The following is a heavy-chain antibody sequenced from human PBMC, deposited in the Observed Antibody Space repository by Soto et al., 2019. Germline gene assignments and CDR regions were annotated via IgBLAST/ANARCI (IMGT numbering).Heavy chain of an antibody. CDR2: ISYDGSNK. Sequence: QVQLVESGGGVVQPGRSLRLSCAASGFTFSSYGMHWVRQAPGKGLEWVGVISYDGSNKYYADSVKGRFTISRDNSKNTLYLQMNSLRAEDTAVYYCAKGWGLFYYYYGMDVWGQGTTVTVSS. D-gene: IGHD7-27*01. CDR1: GFTFSSYG. CDR3: AKGWGLFYYYYGMDV. V-gene: IGHV3-30*18. J-gene: IGHJ6*02.